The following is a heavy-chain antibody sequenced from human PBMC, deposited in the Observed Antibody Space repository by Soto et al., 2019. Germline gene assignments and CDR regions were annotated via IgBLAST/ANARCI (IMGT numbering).Heavy chain of an antibody. D-gene: IGHD4-4*01. Sequence: PGESLKISCKGSGYSFTSYWIGWVRQMPGKGLEWMGIIYPGDSDTRYSPSFQGQVTISADKSISTAYLQWSSLKASDTAMYYCARRSWGDYSNFNYYYYGMDVWGQGTTVTVSS. V-gene: IGHV5-51*01. J-gene: IGHJ6*02. CDR3: ARRSWGDYSNFNYYYYGMDV. CDR2: IYPGDSDT. CDR1: GYSFTSYW.